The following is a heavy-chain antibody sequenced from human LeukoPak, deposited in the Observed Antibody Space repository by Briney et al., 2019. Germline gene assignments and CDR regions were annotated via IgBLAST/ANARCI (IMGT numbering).Heavy chain of an antibody. V-gene: IGHV3-74*01. CDR1: GFTFSRYW. CDR3: VRSLYNSSLCY. J-gene: IGHJ4*02. Sequence: PGGSLRLSCAASGFTFSRYWMHWVRQAPGKGLVWVSRINTDGSSTSYADSEKSRFTISRDNAKNTLYLQMNSLRAEGTAVYYCVRSLYNSSLCYWGQGTLVTVSS. D-gene: IGHD6-6*01. CDR2: INTDGSST.